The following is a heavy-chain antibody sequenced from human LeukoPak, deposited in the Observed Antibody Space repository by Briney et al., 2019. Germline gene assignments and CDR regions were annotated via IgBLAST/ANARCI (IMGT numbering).Heavy chain of an antibody. Sequence: GGSLRPSCAASGFTASSNYMSWVRQAPGKGLEWVSVIYSGGSTYYADSLEGRFAISRDNSKNTLFLQMNSLRAEDTAVYYCAKADRVASAATLDYWGQGTLVTVSS. V-gene: IGHV3-53*01. J-gene: IGHJ4*02. D-gene: IGHD2-15*01. CDR2: IYSGGST. CDR1: GFTASSNY. CDR3: AKADRVASAATLDY.